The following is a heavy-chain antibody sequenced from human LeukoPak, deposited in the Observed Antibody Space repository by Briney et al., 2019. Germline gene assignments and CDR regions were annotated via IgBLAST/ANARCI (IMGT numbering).Heavy chain of an antibody. CDR3: AKGGSGNYPGRGYFDY. V-gene: IGHV3-23*01. CDR1: GFTVSNYA. CDR2: VSIISGST. J-gene: IGHJ4*01. D-gene: IGHD1-26*01. Sequence: GGSLRLSWAAAGFTVSNYAVSWVRLAPGKWREWVSFVSIISGSTYYADSVKGRFTISRENYKSTMYLQVNSMRAEDTAVYFCAKGGSGNYPGRGYFDYWGQGTLVTVSS.